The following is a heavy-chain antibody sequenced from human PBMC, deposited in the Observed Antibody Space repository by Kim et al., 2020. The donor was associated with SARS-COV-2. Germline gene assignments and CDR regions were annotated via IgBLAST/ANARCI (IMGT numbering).Heavy chain of an antibody. J-gene: IGHJ3*02. D-gene: IGHD3-10*01. Sequence: STPYNPSLKRRVTISVDTAKTQFSLKRGSGTAADTAVYYCARRRGRAFDIWGQGTMVTVSS. V-gene: IGHV4-59*08. CDR2: ST. CDR3: ARRRGRAFDI.